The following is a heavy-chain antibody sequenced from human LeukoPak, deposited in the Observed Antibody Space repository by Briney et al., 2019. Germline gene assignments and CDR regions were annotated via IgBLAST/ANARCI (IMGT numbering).Heavy chain of an antibody. J-gene: IGHJ6*02. CDR2: IYYSGST. D-gene: IGHD6-13*01. CDR3: ASLGIAAAGSYYYGMDV. Sequence: PSETLSLTCTVSGGSISSYYWSWIRQPPGKGLEWIGYIYYSGSTNCNPSLKSRVTISVDTSKNQFSLKLSSVTAADTAVYYCASLGIAAAGSYYYGMDVWGQGTTVTVSS. V-gene: IGHV4-59*08. CDR1: GGSISSYY.